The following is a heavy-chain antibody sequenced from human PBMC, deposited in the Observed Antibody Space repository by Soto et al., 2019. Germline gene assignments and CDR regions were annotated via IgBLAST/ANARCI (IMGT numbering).Heavy chain of an antibody. V-gene: IGHV3-74*01. CDR2: INSDGSST. CDR3: ARESEEEGRRYYYDSGGYYSH. CDR1: GFPCISYW. Sequence: GGSLRLSSTASGFPCISYWMHWVRQAPGKGLVWVSRINSDGSSTSYADSVKGRFTISRDNAKNTLYLQMNSLRAEDTAVYYCARESEEEGRRYYYDSGGYYSHWGQGTPVTVSS. J-gene: IGHJ4*02. D-gene: IGHD3-22*01.